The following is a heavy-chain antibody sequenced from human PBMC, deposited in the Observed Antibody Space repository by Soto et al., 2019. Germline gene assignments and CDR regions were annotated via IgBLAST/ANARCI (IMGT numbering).Heavy chain of an antibody. CDR1: GYTFTSYY. V-gene: IGHV1-46*01. J-gene: IGHJ3*02. Sequence: ASVKVSCKASGYTFTSYYIHWVRQAPGQGLEWMGIINPSGGSTSYAQKFQGRVTMTRDTSTSTVYMELSSLRSEDTAVYYCAKTARITMMVAAFDIWGQGTMVTVSS. D-gene: IGHD3-22*01. CDR2: INPSGGST. CDR3: AKTARITMMVAAFDI.